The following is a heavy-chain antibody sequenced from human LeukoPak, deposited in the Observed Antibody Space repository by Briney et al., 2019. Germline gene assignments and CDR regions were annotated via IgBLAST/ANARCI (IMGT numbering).Heavy chain of an antibody. V-gene: IGHV4-4*02. J-gene: IGHJ5*02. CDR2: IYHSGST. CDR1: GASISSHNW. CDR3: ASAEPRGIIWYPS. D-gene: IGHD6-13*01. Sequence: SETLSLTCAVSGASISSHNWWWSWVRQPPGKGLEWIGEIYHSGSTNCNPSLKSRVTMSVDKSKNQFSLNLSSVTAADTAVYYCASAEPRGIIWYPSWGQGTLVTVSS.